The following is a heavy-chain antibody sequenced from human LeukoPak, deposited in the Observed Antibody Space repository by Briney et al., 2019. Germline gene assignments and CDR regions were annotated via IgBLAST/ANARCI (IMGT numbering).Heavy chain of an antibody. CDR1: GLSFNSYW. Sequence: GGSLRLSCAASGLSFNSYWMSWVRQAPGKGLEWVANIKKDGSEKYYVDSVKGRFTISRDNAKNSLYLQMNSLRAEDTAVYYCASHYDSSGYYFNWGQGTLVTVSS. CDR2: IKKDGSEK. J-gene: IGHJ4*02. V-gene: IGHV3-7*03. D-gene: IGHD3-22*01. CDR3: ASHYDSSGYYFN.